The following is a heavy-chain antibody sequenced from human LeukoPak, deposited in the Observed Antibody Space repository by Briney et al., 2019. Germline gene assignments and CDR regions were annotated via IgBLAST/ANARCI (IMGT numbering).Heavy chain of an antibody. V-gene: IGHV4-59*01. Sequence: PSETLSLTCTVSGGSISSYYWSWIRQPAGKGLEWIGYIYYSGSTNYNPSLKSRVTISVDTSKNQFSLKLSSVTAADTAVYYCARDRGRLDYDFWSGYHDAFDIWGQGTMVTVSS. CDR1: GGSISSYY. J-gene: IGHJ3*02. D-gene: IGHD3-3*01. CDR3: ARDRGRLDYDFWSGYHDAFDI. CDR2: IYYSGST.